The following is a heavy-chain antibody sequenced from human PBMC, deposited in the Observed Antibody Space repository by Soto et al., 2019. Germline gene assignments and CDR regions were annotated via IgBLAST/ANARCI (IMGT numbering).Heavy chain of an antibody. D-gene: IGHD1-26*01. CDR3: ARLVQRQLDPTYYFDY. CDR2: IIPIFGTA. J-gene: IGHJ4*02. CDR1: GGTFSSYA. V-gene: IGHV1-69*01. Sequence: QVQLVQSGAEVKKPGSSMKISCKASGGTFSSYAISWVRQAPGQGLEWMGGIIPIFGTANYAQKFQGRVTITAVESTSTAYMELSSLRSEDTAVFYCARLVQRQLDPTYYFDYWGQGTLVTVSS.